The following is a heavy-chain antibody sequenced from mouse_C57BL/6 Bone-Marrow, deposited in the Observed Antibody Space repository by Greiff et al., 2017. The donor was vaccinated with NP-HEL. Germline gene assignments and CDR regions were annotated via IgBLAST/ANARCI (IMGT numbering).Heavy chain of an antibody. CDR2: ISSGGSYT. CDR1: GFTFSSYG. D-gene: IGHD1-1*01. V-gene: IGHV5-6*01. J-gene: IGHJ1*03. Sequence: EGRGGEEGGEGGKKGVAGKISCAASGFTFSSYGMSWVRQTPDKRLEWVATISSGGSYTYYPDSVKGRFTISRDNAKNTLYLQMSSLKSEDTAMYYCARYYYGSYLYVDVWGTGTTVTVSS. CDR3: ARYYYGSYLYVDV.